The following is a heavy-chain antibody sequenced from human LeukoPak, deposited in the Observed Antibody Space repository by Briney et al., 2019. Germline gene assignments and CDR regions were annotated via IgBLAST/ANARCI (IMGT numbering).Heavy chain of an antibody. CDR2: ISYDGSNK. V-gene: IGHV3-30-3*01. D-gene: IGHD5-18*01. J-gene: IGHJ6*02. CDR1: GFTFSSYA. CDR3: ARDPVDTAMAPDYYYGMDV. Sequence: GGSLRLSCAASGFTFSSYAMHWVRQAPGKGLEWVAVISYDGSNKYYADSVKGRFTISRDNSKNTLYLQMNSLRAEDTAVYYCARDPVDTAMAPDYYYGMDVWGQGTTVTVSS.